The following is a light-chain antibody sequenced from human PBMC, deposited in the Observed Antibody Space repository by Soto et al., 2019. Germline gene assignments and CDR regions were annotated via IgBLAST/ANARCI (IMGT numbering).Light chain of an antibody. CDR1: SNDVGAFDY. Sequence: QSVLTQPASVSASPGQSISISCTGTSNDVGAFDYVSWYQQHPGKAPKLIIFEVFNRPSGVSTRFSGSKSGSTASLTISGLQAEDEADYFCSSYTINNSYVFGTGTKVTVL. CDR2: EVF. J-gene: IGLJ1*01. CDR3: SSYTINNSYV. V-gene: IGLV2-14*01.